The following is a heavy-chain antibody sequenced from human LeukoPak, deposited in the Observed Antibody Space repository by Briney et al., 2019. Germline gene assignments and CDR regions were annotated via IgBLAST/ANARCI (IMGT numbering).Heavy chain of an antibody. J-gene: IGHJ4*02. D-gene: IGHD3-9*01. CDR1: GGSFSGHY. CDR2: INHGGST. V-gene: IGHV4-34*01. Sequence: PSETLSLTCAVSGGSFSGHYWNWSRQPPGKVLEWIGEINHGGSTNYNPSLKSRVTISVDTSKNQFSLNLTSMTAADTAVYYCARDDILTGYFHFDYWGQGTLVIVSS. CDR3: ARDDILTGYFHFDY.